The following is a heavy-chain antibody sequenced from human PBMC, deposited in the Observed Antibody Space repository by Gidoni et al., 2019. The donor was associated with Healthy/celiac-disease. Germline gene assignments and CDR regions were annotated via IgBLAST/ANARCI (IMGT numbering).Heavy chain of an antibody. CDR2: ISVSSLTI. J-gene: IGHJ6*02. Sequence: EVKLVESGGGLVQPGGSQRLTCQASGLTFRSDSMNWVRQAPGQGLEWVSYISVSSLTIYYADSVKGRFTISRDNSNNSRYLQMNSLRDEDTAVYYCARERSEDGYYYYGMDVWGQGTTVTVSS. D-gene: IGHD2-15*01. CDR1: GLTFRSDS. CDR3: ARERSEDGYYYYGMDV. V-gene: IGHV3-48*02.